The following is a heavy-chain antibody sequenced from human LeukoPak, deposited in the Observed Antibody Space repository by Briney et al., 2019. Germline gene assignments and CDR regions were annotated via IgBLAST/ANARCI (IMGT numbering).Heavy chain of an antibody. V-gene: IGHV3-23*01. CDR1: GFTFTSYA. CDR3: AKDQVYHDYVPGWFDP. Sequence: GGSLRLSCAASGFTFTSYAMSWVRQAPGKGLEWVSGISGSGGSTYYADSVKGRFIISRENSKKMLYLQMNSLRAEDTAVYYCAKDQVYHDYVPGWFDPWGQGTLVTVSS. J-gene: IGHJ5*02. D-gene: IGHD3-16*01. CDR2: ISGSGGST.